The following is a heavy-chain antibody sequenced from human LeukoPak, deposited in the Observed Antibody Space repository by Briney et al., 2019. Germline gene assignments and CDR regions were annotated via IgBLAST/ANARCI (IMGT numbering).Heavy chain of an antibody. CDR3: ARTTLEMATGYFDY. CDR2: IYYSGST. V-gene: IGHV4-59*08. J-gene: IGHJ4*02. CDR1: GGSISSYY. D-gene: IGHD5-24*01. Sequence: SETLSLTCTVSGGSISSYYWSWIRQPPGKGLEWIGYIYYSGSTNYNPSLKSRVTISVDTSKNQFSLKLSSVTAADTAAYYCARTTLEMATGYFDYWGQGTLVTVSS.